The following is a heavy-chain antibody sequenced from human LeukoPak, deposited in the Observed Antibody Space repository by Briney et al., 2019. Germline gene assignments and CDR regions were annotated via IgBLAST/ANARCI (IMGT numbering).Heavy chain of an antibody. D-gene: IGHD3-10*01. CDR2: FYYSVST. V-gene: IGHV4-59*08. J-gene: IGHJ5*02. CDR3: ARLGPHSKYNWSDP. Sequence: SETLSLTCTVSGDSFSTFYWSWIRQPPGKGLEWIGYFYYSVSTNYNPSLKSRVTISVDASKNQFSLALRSVTAADTAVYYCARLGPHSKYNWSDPWGQGTLVTVSS. CDR1: GDSFSTFY.